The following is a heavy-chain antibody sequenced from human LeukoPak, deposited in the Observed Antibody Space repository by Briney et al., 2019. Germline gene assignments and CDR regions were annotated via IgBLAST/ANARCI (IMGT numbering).Heavy chain of an antibody. Sequence: GGSLRLSCAASGFTFSSYAMHWVRQAPGKGLEWVAVISSDGSNKYADSVKGRFTTSRENSKNTLYLQMNSLRAEDTAVYYCAKDYSYGYHFDYWGQGTLVTVSS. V-gene: IGHV3-30*18. CDR2: ISSDGSNK. J-gene: IGHJ4*02. CDR1: GFTFSSYA. CDR3: AKDYSYGYHFDY. D-gene: IGHD5-18*01.